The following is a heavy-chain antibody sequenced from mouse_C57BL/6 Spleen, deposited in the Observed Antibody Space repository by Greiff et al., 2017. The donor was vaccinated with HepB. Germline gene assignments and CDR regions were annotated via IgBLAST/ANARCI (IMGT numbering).Heavy chain of an antibody. Sequence: VQLKESGPGLVKPSQSLSLTCSVTGYSITSGYYWNWIRQFPGNKLEWMGYISYDGSNNYNPSLKNRISITRDTSKNQFFLKLNSVTTEDTATYYCASERYSYFDYWGQGTTLTVSS. V-gene: IGHV3-6*01. D-gene: IGHD2-14*01. J-gene: IGHJ2*01. CDR2: ISYDGSN. CDR1: GYSITSGYY. CDR3: ASERYSYFDY.